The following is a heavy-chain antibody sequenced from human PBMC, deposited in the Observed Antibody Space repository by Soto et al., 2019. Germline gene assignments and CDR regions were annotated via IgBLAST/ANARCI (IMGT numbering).Heavy chain of an antibody. V-gene: IGHV4-59*08. CDR1: VGSISGHY. Sequence: SETLSLTCTVSVGSISGHYWSWIRQPPGKGLEWIGCIYSSGNTNYNPSLKSRVTILVDTSKNQFSLSLSSVTAADTAVYYCARHVDYCGGDCRESWFDPWGQGTLVTVSS. J-gene: IGHJ5*02. CDR3: ARHVDYCGGDCRESWFDP. CDR2: IYSSGNT. D-gene: IGHD2-21*02.